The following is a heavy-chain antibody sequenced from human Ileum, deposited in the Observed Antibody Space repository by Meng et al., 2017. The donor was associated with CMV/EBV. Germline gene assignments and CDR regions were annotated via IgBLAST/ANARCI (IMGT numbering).Heavy chain of an antibody. CDR1: GFTFKIHV. V-gene: IGHV3-23*01. Sequence: GESLKISCAASGFTFKIHVMNWVRQAPGKGPEWVSSISGSGSNTYYADSVKGRFTISRDNSKNMFYLQMNSLRGEDTAIYYCTKNVKGGYCTSTSCFIPGMDVWGQGTTVTGAS. CDR2: ISGSGSNT. D-gene: IGHD2-2*01. CDR3: TKNVKGGYCTSTSCFIPGMDV. J-gene: IGHJ6*01.